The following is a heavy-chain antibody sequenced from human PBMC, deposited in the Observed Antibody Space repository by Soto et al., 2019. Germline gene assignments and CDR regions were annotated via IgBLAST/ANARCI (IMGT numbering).Heavy chain of an antibody. CDR1: GGSIFSSGDD. J-gene: IGHJ5*02. CDR3: ARRGSVAGTYWFDP. D-gene: IGHD3-10*01. CDR2: IYYSGNT. Sequence: PSYSLSLTCAVSGGSIFSSGDDGGWIRKPPGKGLEWIGSIYYSGNTVYNPSLKSRDTISVDTSKSQFSLKLSSVTAADTAVYYCARRGSVAGTYWFDPWGQGTLVTVSS. V-gene: IGHV4-39*01.